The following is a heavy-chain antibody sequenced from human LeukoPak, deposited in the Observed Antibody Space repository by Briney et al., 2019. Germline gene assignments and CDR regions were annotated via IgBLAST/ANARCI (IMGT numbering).Heavy chain of an antibody. CDR2: FDPEDGET. J-gene: IGHJ6*02. V-gene: IGHV1-24*01. CDR3: ASRDCSSTSCYNYGMDV. CDR1: GYTLTELS. Sequence: GASVKVSCKVSGYTLTELSMHWVRQAPGKGLEWMGGFDPEDGETIYAQKFQGRVTMTEDTSTDTAYMELSSLRSEDTAVYYCASRDCSSTSCYNYGMDVWGQGTTVTVSS. D-gene: IGHD2-2*02.